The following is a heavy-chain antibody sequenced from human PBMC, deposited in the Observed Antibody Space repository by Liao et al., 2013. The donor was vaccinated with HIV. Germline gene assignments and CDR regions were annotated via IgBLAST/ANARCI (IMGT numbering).Heavy chain of an antibody. Sequence: QVQLQESGPGLVKPSQTLSLTCAVSGASIGSGGYYWSWVRQSPGKGLECIGYTYYSGSPSYNPSLKSRVTVSVDTSRNQFSLTLTSVTPADTAVYYCAREAYYDFWSGYYGDYFYYMDVWGKGTTVTVSS. CDR1: GASIGSGGYY. CDR3: AREAYYDFWSGYYGDYFYYMDV. V-gene: IGHV4-31*11. CDR2: TYYSGSP. D-gene: IGHD3-3*01. J-gene: IGHJ6*03.